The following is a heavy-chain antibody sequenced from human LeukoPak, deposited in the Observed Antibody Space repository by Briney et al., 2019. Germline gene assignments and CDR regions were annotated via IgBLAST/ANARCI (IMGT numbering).Heavy chain of an antibody. CDR3: ARATTVTTFGTYHLMLDD. Sequence: PSGTLSLTCTVSGGSLSSSSYYWGWGRQPPGTGVGWVGRIYYSGRTYTSPSRKSRVTKSEDTSKTQFSLKLTSVPAADTAVYYCARATTVTTFGTYHLMLDDWGKGTTVTVSS. CDR1: GGSLSSSSYY. V-gene: IGHV4-39*07. D-gene: IGHD4-17*01. CDR2: IYYSGRT. J-gene: IGHJ6*04.